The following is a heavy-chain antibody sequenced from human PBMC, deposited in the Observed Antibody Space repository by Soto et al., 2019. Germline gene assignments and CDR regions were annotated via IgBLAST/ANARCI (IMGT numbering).Heavy chain of an antibody. V-gene: IGHV4-34*01. Sequence: XTLSRTCPVAGGSLSGCGWRWIRQPTGKGLEGIGGVNHSGSTNYNPSLKSRVTISVDTSKNQVSLKLSSVTAADTAVYYCARQTGHDYYYYYGMDVWGQGTTVTVSS. CDR3: ARQTGHDYYYYYGMDV. CDR2: VNHSGST. D-gene: IGHD3-9*01. J-gene: IGHJ6*02. CDR1: GGSLSGCG.